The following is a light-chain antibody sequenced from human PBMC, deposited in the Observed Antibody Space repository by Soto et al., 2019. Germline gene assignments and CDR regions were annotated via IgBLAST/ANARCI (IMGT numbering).Light chain of an antibody. CDR2: AAS. J-gene: IGKJ2*01. V-gene: IGKV1-39*01. Sequence: DIQMTQSPSSLSASVGDRVTITCRASQSISSYLNWYQQKPGKAPNLLIYAASSLQSGVPSRFSGSGSGTDFTLTISSLQPEDFATYYCQQSYSTPYTFGQGPRWIS. CDR1: QSISSY. CDR3: QQSYSTPYT.